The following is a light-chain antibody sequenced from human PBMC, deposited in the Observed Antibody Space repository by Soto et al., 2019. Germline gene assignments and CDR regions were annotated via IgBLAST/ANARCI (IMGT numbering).Light chain of an antibody. J-gene: IGKJ2*01. CDR1: QDIRNY. Sequence: DIQMTQSPSTLSASVGDRVTITCQASQDIRNYLNWYQQKPGKAPELLIYDASNLETGVSSTFSGSGSGTTYSLTITSLQPEDIATYFCQQYDSLPYTFGQGTKLE. V-gene: IGKV1-33*01. CDR2: DAS. CDR3: QQYDSLPYT.